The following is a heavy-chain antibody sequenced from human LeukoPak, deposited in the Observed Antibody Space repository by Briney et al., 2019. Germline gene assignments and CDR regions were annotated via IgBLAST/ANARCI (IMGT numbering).Heavy chain of an antibody. CDR1: GGSISSSNW. J-gene: IGHJ4*02. V-gene: IGHV4-4*02. CDR2: IYHSGST. Sequence: SETLSLTCAVSGGSISSSNWWSWVRQPPGKGLEWIGEIYHSGSTNYNPSLKSRVTISVDTSKNQFSLKLSSVTAADTAVYYCARGVLWFGKDKLDYWGQGTLVTVSS. D-gene: IGHD3-10*01. CDR3: ARGVLWFGKDKLDY.